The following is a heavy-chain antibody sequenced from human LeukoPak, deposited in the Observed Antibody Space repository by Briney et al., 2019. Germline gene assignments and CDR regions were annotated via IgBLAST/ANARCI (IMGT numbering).Heavy chain of an antibody. J-gene: IGHJ4*02. CDR1: GYTFTSYG. Sequence: ASVKVSCKASGYTFTSYGISWVRQAPGQGLEWMGWISAYNGSTIYAQKLQGRVTMTTDTSTSTAYMELRSLRSDDTAVYYCARESTDDSSGWYFDYWGQGTLVTVSS. D-gene: IGHD6-19*01. V-gene: IGHV1-18*01. CDR2: ISAYNGST. CDR3: ARESTDDSSGWYFDY.